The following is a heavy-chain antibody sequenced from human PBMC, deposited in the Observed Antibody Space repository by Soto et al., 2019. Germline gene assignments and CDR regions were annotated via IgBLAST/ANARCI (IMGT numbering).Heavy chain of an antibody. CDR1: GYSFTSYW. J-gene: IGHJ6*02. CDR3: ARRMYYYDSSGYPRYYYYYGMDV. CDR2: IYPGDSDT. D-gene: IGHD3-22*01. V-gene: IGHV5-51*01. Sequence: PGESLKISCKGSGYSFTSYWIGWVRQMPGKGPEWMGIIYPGDSDTRYSPSFQGQVTISADKSISTAYLQWSSLKASDTAMYYCARRMYYYDSSGYPRYYYYYGMDVWGQGTTVTVSS.